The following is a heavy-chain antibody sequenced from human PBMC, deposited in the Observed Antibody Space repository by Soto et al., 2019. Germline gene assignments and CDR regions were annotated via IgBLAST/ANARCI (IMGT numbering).Heavy chain of an antibody. CDR1: GGSISSSSYY. J-gene: IGHJ2*01. CDR3: ARHVRNCSGGSCRGGYWYFDL. Sequence: QLQLQESGPGLVKPSETLSLTCTVSGGSISSSSYYWGWIRQPPGKGLEWIGSIYYSGSTYYNPSLKSRVTISVDTSKNQFSLKLSSVTAADTAVYYCARHVRNCSGGSCRGGYWYFDLWGRGTLVTVSS. V-gene: IGHV4-39*01. CDR2: IYYSGST. D-gene: IGHD2-15*01.